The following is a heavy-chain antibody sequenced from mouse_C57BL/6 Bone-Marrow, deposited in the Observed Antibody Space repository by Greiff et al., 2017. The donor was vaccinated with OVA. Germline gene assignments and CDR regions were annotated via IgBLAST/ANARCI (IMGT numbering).Heavy chain of an antibody. CDR2: IYPRSGNT. D-gene: IGHD2-10*02. CDR3: ARQYDKNAMDY. V-gene: IGHV1-81*01. CDR1: GYTFTSYG. Sequence: VQLQQSGAELARPGASVKLSCKASGYTFTSYGISWVKQRTGQGLEWIGEIYPRSGNTYYNEKFKGKATLTADKSSSTAYMELSSLTSEDSAVYFCARQYDKNAMDYWGQGTSVTVSS. J-gene: IGHJ4*01.